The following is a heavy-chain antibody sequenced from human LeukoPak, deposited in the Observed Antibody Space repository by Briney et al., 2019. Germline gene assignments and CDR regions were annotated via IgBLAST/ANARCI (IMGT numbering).Heavy chain of an antibody. J-gene: IGHJ3*02. CDR2: INPSGGST. V-gene: IGHV1-46*01. D-gene: IGHD3-22*01. Sequence: ASVKVSCKASGYTSTNYYMNWVRQAPGQGLEWMGMINPSGGSTSYAQKFQGRVTMTRDTSTSTVYMELSSLGSEDTAIYYCARDLYYASSGGALHIWGQGTLLTVSS. CDR1: GYTSTNYY. CDR3: ARDLYYASSGGALHI.